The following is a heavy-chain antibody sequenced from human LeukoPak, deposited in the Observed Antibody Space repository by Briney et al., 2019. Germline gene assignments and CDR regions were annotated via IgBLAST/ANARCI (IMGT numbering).Heavy chain of an antibody. V-gene: IGHV3-33*06. CDR3: AKDEGVGSWGNTWGLVY. D-gene: IGHD6-6*01. CDR2: IWYDGTKK. J-gene: IGHJ4*02. CDR1: GFTFSRYG. Sequence: PGGSLRLSCAASGFTFSRYGMHWVRQAPGKGLEWVAVIWYDGTKKYYADSVKGRFTISRDDSSNTVYLQMDRLRVEDTALYFCAKDEGVGSWGNTWGLVYWGQGALVTVSS.